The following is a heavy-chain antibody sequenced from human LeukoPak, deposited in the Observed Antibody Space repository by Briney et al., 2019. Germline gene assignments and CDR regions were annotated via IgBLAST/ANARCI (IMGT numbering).Heavy chain of an antibody. J-gene: IGHJ4*02. CDR2: IRYDGSNK. CDR1: GFTFSSYG. Sequence: GGSLRLSCAASGFTFSSYGMHWVRQAPGKGLEWVAFIRYDGSNKYYADSAKGRFTISRDNSKNTLYLQMNSLRAEDTAVYYCAKDTHDFWSGSTGYYFDYWGQGTLVTVSS. V-gene: IGHV3-30*02. CDR3: AKDTHDFWSGSTGYYFDY. D-gene: IGHD3-3*01.